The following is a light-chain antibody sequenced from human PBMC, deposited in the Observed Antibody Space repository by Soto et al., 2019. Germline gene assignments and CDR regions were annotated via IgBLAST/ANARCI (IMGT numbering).Light chain of an antibody. J-gene: IGLJ2*01. V-gene: IGLV3-21*02. CDR3: QVWDSTGDHPGKV. CDR1: NIRSKS. CDR2: DDS. Sequence: SYELTQPPSVSVAPGQTARITCGGNNIRSKSVHWYHQKPGQAPVLVVYDDSDRPSGIPARFSGSKSENTATLTISSVEAGDEADYYCQVWDSTGDHPGKVFGGGTQLTVL.